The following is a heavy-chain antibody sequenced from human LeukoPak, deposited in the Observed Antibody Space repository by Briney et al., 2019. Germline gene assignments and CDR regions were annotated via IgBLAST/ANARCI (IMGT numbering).Heavy chain of an antibody. J-gene: IGHJ4*02. V-gene: IGHV1-2*02. Sequence: ASVKVSCKASGYTFTGYYMHWVRQAPGQGPEWMGWINPNSGDTNYAQKFQGRVTMTRDTSISTAYMELSRLRSDDTAVYYCARGTVDTTMVIAYWGQGTLVTVSS. CDR2: INPNSGDT. D-gene: IGHD5-18*01. CDR1: GYTFTGYY. CDR3: ARGTVDTTMVIAY.